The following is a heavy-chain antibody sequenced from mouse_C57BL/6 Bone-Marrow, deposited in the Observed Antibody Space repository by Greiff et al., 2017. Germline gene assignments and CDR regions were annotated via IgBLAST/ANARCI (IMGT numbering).Heavy chain of an antibody. CDR1: GYTFTSYW. V-gene: IGHV1-64*01. J-gene: IGHJ2*01. Sequence: QVQLKQPGAELVKPGASVKLSCKASGYTFTSYWMHWVKQRPGQGLEWIGMIHPNSGSTNYNEKFKSKATLTVDKSSGTAYMQLSSLTSEDSAVYYCARENDGYYDYFDYWGQGTTLTVSS. CDR2: IHPNSGST. CDR3: ARENDGYYDYFDY. D-gene: IGHD2-3*01.